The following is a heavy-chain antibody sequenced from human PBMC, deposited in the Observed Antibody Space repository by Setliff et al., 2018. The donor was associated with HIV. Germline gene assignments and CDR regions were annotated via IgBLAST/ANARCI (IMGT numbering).Heavy chain of an antibody. J-gene: IGHJ4*02. CDR2: IYTSGTT. D-gene: IGHD2-21*02. CDR1: GGSISSGSYY. Sequence: PSETLSLTCTVSGGSISSGSYYWSWIRQPAGKGLEWIGRIYTSGTTNYNPSLKSRVTISLDTSKMQFSLRLTSVTAADTAVYYCATLDPSGGNFLAYWGQGTLVTVSS. CDR3: ATLDPSGGNFLAY. V-gene: IGHV4-61*02.